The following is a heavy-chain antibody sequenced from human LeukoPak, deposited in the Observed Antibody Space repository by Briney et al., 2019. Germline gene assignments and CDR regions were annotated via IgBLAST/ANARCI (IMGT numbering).Heavy chain of an antibody. CDR3: ARDPGRLDRGNDYYYGMDV. CDR2: INKSSGAI. CDR1: GFTFSSYS. Sequence: GSLRLSCAASGFTFSSYSMNWVRQAPGKGLEWLSYINKSSGAIYYADSAKGRFTISRDNAKNSLYLQMNSLRDEDTAVYYCARDPGRLDRGNDYYYGMDVWGQGTTVTVSS. D-gene: IGHD1-1*01. J-gene: IGHJ6*02. V-gene: IGHV3-48*02.